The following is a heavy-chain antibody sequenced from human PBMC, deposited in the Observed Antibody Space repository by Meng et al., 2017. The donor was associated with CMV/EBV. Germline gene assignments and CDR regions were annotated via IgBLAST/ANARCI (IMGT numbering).Heavy chain of an antibody. D-gene: IGHD3-22*01. CDR3: ARAGPYYYDKYGMDV. V-gene: IGHV3-21*01. Sequence: GESLKISCAASGFTFSSYSMNWVRQAPGKGLEWVSSISSSSSYIYYADSVKGRFTISRDNAKNSLYLQMNSLRAEDTAVYYCARAGPYYYDKYGMDVWGQGTTVTVSS. CDR2: ISSSSSYI. CDR1: GFTFSSYS. J-gene: IGHJ6*02.